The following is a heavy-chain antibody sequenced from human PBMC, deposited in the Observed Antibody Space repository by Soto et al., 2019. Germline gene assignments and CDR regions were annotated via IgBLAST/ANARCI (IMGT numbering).Heavy chain of an antibody. D-gene: IGHD3-3*01. CDR3: ARKLHYDFWSGTEPDYYYYGMDV. CDR2: IIPIFGTA. J-gene: IGHJ6*02. CDR1: GGTFSSYS. Sequence: SVKVSCKASGGTFSSYSISWVRQAPGQGLEWMGGIIPIFGTANYAQKFQGRVTITADESTSTAYMELSSLRSEDTAVYYCARKLHYDFWSGTEPDYYYYGMDVWGQGTTVTVSS. V-gene: IGHV1-69*13.